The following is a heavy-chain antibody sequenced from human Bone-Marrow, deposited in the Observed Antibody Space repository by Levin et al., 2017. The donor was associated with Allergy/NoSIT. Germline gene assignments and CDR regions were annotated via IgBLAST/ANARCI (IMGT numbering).Heavy chain of an antibody. J-gene: IGHJ5*02. CDR3: AREYSSGWATWFDP. V-gene: IGHV4-30-2*01. Sequence: SETLSLTCAVSGGSFSSGGYSWSWIRQPPGKGLEWIGHIYHSGSTYYNPSLKSRVTISVDRSKNQFSLNLNSVTAADTAVYYCAREYSSGWATWFDPWGQGTLVTVSS. CDR1: GGSFSSGGYS. D-gene: IGHD6-19*01. CDR2: IYHSGST.